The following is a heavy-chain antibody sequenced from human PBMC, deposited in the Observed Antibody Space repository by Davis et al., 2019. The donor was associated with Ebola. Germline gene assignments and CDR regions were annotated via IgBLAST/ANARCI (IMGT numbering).Heavy chain of an antibody. CDR1: GYTFTNYG. CDR3: AGGYSSSFPDY. CDR2: INPHNGNT. J-gene: IGHJ4*02. V-gene: IGHV1-18*04. Sequence: ASVKVSCKASGYTFTNYGITWVRQAPGQGLEWMGWINPHNGNTNYAQNVQGRVTMTRDTSTSTVYMELSRLRSDDTAVYYCAGGYSSSFPDYWGQGTLVTVSS. D-gene: IGHD6-13*01.